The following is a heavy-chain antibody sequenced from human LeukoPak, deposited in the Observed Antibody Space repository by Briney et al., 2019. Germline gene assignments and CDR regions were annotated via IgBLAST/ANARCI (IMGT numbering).Heavy chain of an antibody. CDR2: ISGSGGSS. Sequence: AGGSLRLSCAASGFTFSSYGMSWVRQAPGKGLEWVSAISGSGGSSYYADYVKGRFTISRDNYKNTLYLQMNSLRAEDTAVYYCAKDGLDYYDSSGYSDDYFDYWGQGTLVTVSS. J-gene: IGHJ4*02. CDR3: AKDGLDYYDSSGYSDDYFDY. D-gene: IGHD3-22*01. CDR1: GFTFSSYG. V-gene: IGHV3-23*01.